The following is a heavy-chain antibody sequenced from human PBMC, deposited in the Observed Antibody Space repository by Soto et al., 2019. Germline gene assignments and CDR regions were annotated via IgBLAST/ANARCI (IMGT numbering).Heavy chain of an antibody. CDR1: GGTFSSYA. CDR3: ARALMTTVVTYYFDY. Sequence: SVKVSCKASGGTFSSYAISWVRQAPGQGLEWMGGIIPIFGTANYAQKFQGRVTITADESTSTAYMELSSLRSEDTAVYYCARALMTTVVTYYFDYWGQGTLVTAPQ. V-gene: IGHV1-69*13. D-gene: IGHD4-17*01. J-gene: IGHJ4*02. CDR2: IIPIFGTA.